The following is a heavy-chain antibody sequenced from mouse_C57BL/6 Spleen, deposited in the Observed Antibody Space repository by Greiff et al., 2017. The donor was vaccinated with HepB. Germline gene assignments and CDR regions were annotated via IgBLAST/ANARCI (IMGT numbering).Heavy chain of an antibody. CDR2: IWSGGST. J-gene: IGHJ2*01. D-gene: IGHD1-1*01. V-gene: IGHV2-2*01. CDR1: GFSLTSYG. Sequence: VQLQESGPGLVQPSQSLSITCTVSGFSLTSYGVHWVRQSPGKGLEWLGVIWSGGSTDYNAAFISRLSISKDNSKSQVFFKMNSLQADDTAIYYCARKGNYGSLDYWGQGTPLTVSP. CDR3: ARKGNYGSLDY.